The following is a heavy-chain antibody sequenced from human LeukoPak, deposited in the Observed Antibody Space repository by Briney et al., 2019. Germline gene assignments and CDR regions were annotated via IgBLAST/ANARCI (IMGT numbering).Heavy chain of an antibody. D-gene: IGHD5-18*01. CDR3: ARTGYSYGSSGDY. CDR1: GGSFSGYY. CDR2: INHSGST. Sequence: PSETLSLTCAVYGGSFSGYYWSWIRQPPGKGLEWIGEINHSGSTNYNPSLKSRVTISVDTSKNQFSLKLSSVTAADTAVYYCARTGYSYGSSGDYWGQGTLVTVSS. V-gene: IGHV4-34*01. J-gene: IGHJ4*02.